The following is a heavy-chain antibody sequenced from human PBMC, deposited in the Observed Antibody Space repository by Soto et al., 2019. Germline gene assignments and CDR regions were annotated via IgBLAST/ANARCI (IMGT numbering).Heavy chain of an antibody. V-gene: IGHV1-3*01. CDR3: ARKRSYDMFYDI. D-gene: IGHD3-10*01. J-gene: IGHJ3*02. CDR1: GYTFTTYA. CDR2: ISPDNGNT. Sequence: QVQLVQSGAEVEKPGASVKVSCRASGYTFTTYALHWVRQAPGQRPEWMGWISPDNGNTKYSENFQARVTMTRDTSASTAYMELSNLRSEDTAVHYYARKRSYDMFYDIWGQGTMVTVSS.